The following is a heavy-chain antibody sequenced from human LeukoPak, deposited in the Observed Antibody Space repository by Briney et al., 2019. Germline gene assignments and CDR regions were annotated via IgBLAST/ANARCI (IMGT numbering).Heavy chain of an antibody. Sequence: SGGSLRLSCAASGFTFSSNAMSWVRQAPGKGLEWVSAISGSGGSTYYADSVKGRFTISRDNSKNTLYLQMNSLRAEDTAVYYCAKRNSSGWYGMDVWGQGTTVTVSS. CDR3: AKRNSSGWYGMDV. V-gene: IGHV3-23*01. CDR2: ISGSGGST. CDR1: GFTFSSNA. J-gene: IGHJ6*02. D-gene: IGHD6-19*01.